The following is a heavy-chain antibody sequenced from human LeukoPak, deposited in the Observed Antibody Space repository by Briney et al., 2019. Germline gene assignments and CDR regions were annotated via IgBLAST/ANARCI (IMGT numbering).Heavy chain of an antibody. Sequence: PGRSLRLSCAASGFTFSSYAMHWVRQAPGKGLEWVAVISYDGSNKYYADSVKGRFTTSRDNSKNTLYLQMNSLRAEDTAVYYCARDSSTSLPGEFDYWGQGTLVTVSS. CDR2: ISYDGSNK. CDR3: ARDSSTSLPGEFDY. V-gene: IGHV3-30*04. D-gene: IGHD6-13*01. J-gene: IGHJ4*02. CDR1: GFTFSSYA.